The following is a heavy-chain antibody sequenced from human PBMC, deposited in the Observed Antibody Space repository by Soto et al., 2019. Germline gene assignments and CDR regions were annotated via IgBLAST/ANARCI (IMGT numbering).Heavy chain of an antibody. J-gene: IGHJ4*02. CDR1: GASISSYY. CDR3: ARESVGERPLDY. CDR2: INPSGST. D-gene: IGHD3-16*01. Sequence: ETLSLTCTVSGASISSYYWSWIRQPAGKGLEWIGRINPSGSTNYNPSLKSRVTMSVDTSKNQFSLKLTSVTAADTAVYYCARESVGERPLDYWGQGTLVTVSS. V-gene: IGHV4-4*07.